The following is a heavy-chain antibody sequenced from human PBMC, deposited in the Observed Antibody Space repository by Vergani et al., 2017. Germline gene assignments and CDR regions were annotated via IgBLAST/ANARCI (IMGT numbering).Heavy chain of an antibody. CDR2: ISSSGSTI. CDR1: GFTFSDYY. CDR3: ASSSYYYDSSGRDAFDI. V-gene: IGHV3-11*01. J-gene: IGHJ3*02. D-gene: IGHD3-22*01. Sequence: QVQLVESGGGLVKPGGSLRLSCAASGFTFSDYYMSWIRQAPGKGLEWVSYISSSGSTIYYADAVKGRFTISRDNAKNSLYLQMNSLRAEDTAVYYCASSSYYYDSSGRDAFDIWGQGTMVTVSS.